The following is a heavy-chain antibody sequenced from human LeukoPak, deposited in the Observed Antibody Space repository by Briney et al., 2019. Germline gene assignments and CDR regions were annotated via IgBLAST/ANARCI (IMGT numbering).Heavy chain of an antibody. CDR3: ARASENYDNSGYYVDFDY. J-gene: IGHJ4*02. Sequence: PGGSLRLSCAASEFTFSSYWMHWVRQAPGKGLVWVSRINSDGSSTSYADSVKGRFTISRDNAKNTLYLQMNSLRAEDTAVYYCARASENYDNSGYYVDFDYWGQGTLVTVSS. V-gene: IGHV3-74*01. CDR1: EFTFSSYW. CDR2: INSDGSST. D-gene: IGHD3-22*01.